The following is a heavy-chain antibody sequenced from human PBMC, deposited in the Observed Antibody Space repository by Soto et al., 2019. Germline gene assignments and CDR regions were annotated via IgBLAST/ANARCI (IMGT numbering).Heavy chain of an antibody. D-gene: IGHD3-9*01. V-gene: IGHV1-24*01. CDR3: ATGLIRYFGWDVNY. J-gene: IGHJ4*02. Sequence: ASVKASCKVSGYTLTELSMNWVRQAPGKGLEWMGGFDPEEGETIYAQKFQGRVTMTEDTSTDTAYMDLSSLRSEDTAVYYCATGLIRYFGWDVNYWGQGTLVTVSS. CDR2: FDPEEGET. CDR1: GYTLTELS.